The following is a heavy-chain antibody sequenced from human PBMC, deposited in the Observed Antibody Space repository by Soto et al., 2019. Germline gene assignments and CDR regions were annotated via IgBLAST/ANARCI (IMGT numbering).Heavy chain of an antibody. J-gene: IGHJ3*01. CDR2: IYPDDSDA. D-gene: IGHD1-26*01. CDR3: GSHAHSAGYYWAYGV. V-gene: IGHV5-51*01. Sequence: GESLKISCQGSGYSFTSYRIAWERQMPGKGLEWMGIIYPDDSDARYSPSFQGRVTISVDRSISIAYLQWSSLKASDTAMYYCGSHAHSAGYYWAYGVWGEWTMVS. CDR1: GYSFTSYR.